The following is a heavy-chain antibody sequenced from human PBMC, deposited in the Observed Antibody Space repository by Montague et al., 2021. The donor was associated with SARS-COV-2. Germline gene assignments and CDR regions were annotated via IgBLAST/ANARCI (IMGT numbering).Heavy chain of an antibody. D-gene: IGHD3-10*01. V-gene: IGHV3-74*01. J-gene: IGHJ4*02. CDR2: INSDESST. CDR3: ASGSFLGVAPGDY. Sequence: SLRLSCAASGFTFSRYWMHLVRQAPGKGLVWVSRINSDESSTSYADSVKGRFTISRDNAKNTLYLQMNSLRAEDTAVYYCASGSFLGVAPGDYWGQGTLVTVSS. CDR1: GFTFSRYW.